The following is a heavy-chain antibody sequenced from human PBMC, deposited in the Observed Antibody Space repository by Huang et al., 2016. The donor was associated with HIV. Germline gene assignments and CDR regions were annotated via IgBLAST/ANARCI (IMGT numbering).Heavy chain of an antibody. J-gene: IGHJ3*02. D-gene: IGHD2-2*01. CDR2: IDPGDSDT. CDR3: ARQRVGDFVVEPTGLGAFDI. CDR1: GYTFNGYW. V-gene: IGHV5-51*01. Sequence: EVQLVQSGAVVKKPGESLKISCKGSGYTFNGYWIGWGRQMPGQGLEWMGIIDPGDSDTTYSPAFQGQVTISADKSISTAYLQWSGLKASDTAMYYCARQRVGDFVVEPTGLGAFDIWGQGTMVTVSS.